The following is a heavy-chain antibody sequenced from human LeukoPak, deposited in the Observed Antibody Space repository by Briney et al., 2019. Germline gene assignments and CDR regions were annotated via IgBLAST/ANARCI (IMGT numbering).Heavy chain of an antibody. V-gene: IGHV5-51*01. CDR3: ARHADESPLTPDY. CDR2: IYPGDSDT. Sequence: GESLKISCKGSVYSFTSYWIGWVRQMPGKGLEWMGIIYPGDSDTRYSPSFQGQVTISADKSISTAYLQWSSLKASDTAMYYCARHADESPLTPDYWGQGTLVTVSS. CDR1: VYSFTSYW. D-gene: IGHD2-15*01. J-gene: IGHJ4*02.